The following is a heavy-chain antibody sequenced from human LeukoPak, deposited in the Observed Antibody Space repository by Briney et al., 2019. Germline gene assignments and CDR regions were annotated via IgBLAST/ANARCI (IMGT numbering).Heavy chain of an antibody. J-gene: IGHJ5*02. CDR1: GYSFSNYA. CDR2: INTNTGNP. D-gene: IGHD4-23*01. CDR3: ARVGGNWP. V-gene: IGHV7-4-1*02. Sequence: ASVKVSCKASGYSFSNYAMNWVRQAPGQGLEWMGWINTNTGNPTYAQGFTGRFVFSLDTSVTTAYLRITSLKVEDTAVYYCARVGGNWPWGQGTLATVSS.